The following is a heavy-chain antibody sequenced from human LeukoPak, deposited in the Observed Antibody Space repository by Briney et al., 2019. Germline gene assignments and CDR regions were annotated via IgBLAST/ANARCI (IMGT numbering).Heavy chain of an antibody. Sequence: GGSLRLSCAASKFTFSTFSMSWVRQAPGKGLEWVAVISYDGSNKYYADSVKGRFTISRDNSKNTLYLQMNSLRAEDTAVYYCARENVVVVVAATQRYFQHWGQGTLVTVSS. CDR3: ARENVVVVVAATQRYFQH. D-gene: IGHD2-15*01. CDR1: KFTFSTFS. CDR2: ISYDGSNK. V-gene: IGHV3-30*04. J-gene: IGHJ1*01.